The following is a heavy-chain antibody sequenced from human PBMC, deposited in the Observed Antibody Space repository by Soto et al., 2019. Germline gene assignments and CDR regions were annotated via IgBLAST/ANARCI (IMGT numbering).Heavy chain of an antibody. CDR1: GDTFTIFA. V-gene: IGHV1-69*12. Sequence: QVQLVQSGAEVKKPGSSVKVSCKASGDTFTIFAISWVRQAPGQGLEWMGAIIPTIGTTNYAQRMQGRITITVDDSTGTAYMELSSLKSEDTAAYYCARNLGSGDYPGDYWGQGTLVTVSS. J-gene: IGHJ4*02. CDR3: ARNLGSGDYPGDY. D-gene: IGHD2-15*01. CDR2: IIPTIGTT.